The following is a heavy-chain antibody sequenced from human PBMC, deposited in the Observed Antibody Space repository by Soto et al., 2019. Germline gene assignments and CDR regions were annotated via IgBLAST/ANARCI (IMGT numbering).Heavy chain of an antibody. CDR1: GFTFSSDG. D-gene: IGHD3-10*01. V-gene: IGHV3-23*01. J-gene: IGHJ5*02. Sequence: PGGSLRPSCAAAGFTFSSDGMSWVRQAPRKGLEWVSTIRGSADSANYADSVKGRFTISRDNSKNMLYLQMNSLRADDTAVYYCAKHLWFGESVFDPWGQGTLVTVSS. CDR3: AKHLWFGESVFDP. CDR2: IRGSADSA.